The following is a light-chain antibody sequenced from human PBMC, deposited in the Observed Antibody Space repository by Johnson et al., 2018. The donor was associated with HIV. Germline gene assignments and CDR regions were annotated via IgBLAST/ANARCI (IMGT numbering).Light chain of an antibody. V-gene: IGLV1-51*02. J-gene: IGLJ1*01. CDR3: GTWDSSLSALYV. CDR2: ENN. Sequence: QSVLTQSPSVSAAPGQKVTVSCSGSSSNIGNNYVSWYQQLPGTAPKLLIYENNKRPSGIPDRISGSKYGTSATLGNTGLQTGDEADYYCGTWDSSLSALYVFGTGTKVAVL. CDR1: SSNIGNNY.